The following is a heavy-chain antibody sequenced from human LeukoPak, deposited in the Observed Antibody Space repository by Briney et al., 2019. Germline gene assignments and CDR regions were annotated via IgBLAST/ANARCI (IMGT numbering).Heavy chain of an antibody. Sequence: GGSLRLSCAASGFTFSGSAIHWVRQASGKGLEWVGRIRSKANNYATAYAASVKGRFTISRDDSKNTAYLQMNSLKTEDTAVYYCTRLLVAGFDYWGQGTLVTVSS. D-gene: IGHD2-15*01. CDR2: IRSKANNYAT. J-gene: IGHJ4*02. CDR1: GFTFSGSA. CDR3: TRLLVAGFDY. V-gene: IGHV3-73*01.